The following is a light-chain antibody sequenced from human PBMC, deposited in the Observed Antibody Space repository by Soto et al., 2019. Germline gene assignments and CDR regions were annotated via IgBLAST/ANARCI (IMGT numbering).Light chain of an antibody. J-gene: IGLJ1*01. CDR1: SSDVGNYKY. CDR3: FSYTSSGTYV. Sequence: QSVLTQPASVSGSPGQSITISCTGTSSDVGNYKYVSWYQQHPGKAPKLMIYEVSNQPSGVSNRFSGSKSGNTASLTISGLQAEDETDYYCFSYTSSGTYVFGTGTKV. CDR2: EVS. V-gene: IGLV2-14*01.